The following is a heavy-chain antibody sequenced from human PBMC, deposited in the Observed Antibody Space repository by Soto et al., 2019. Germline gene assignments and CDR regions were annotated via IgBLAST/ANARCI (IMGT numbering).Heavy chain of an antibody. CDR1: GGTFSGHY. V-gene: IGHV4-34*08. Sequence: SETLSLTCAVYGGTFSGHYWTWIRQSPGKGLEWIGEIYHTGSSNYNRALRGRVTMSVDTSKNQFSLKLTSVTAADTAIYYCVKSKGEYYYGTGKSIWFDPWGQGARVTVSS. CDR3: VKSKGEYYYGTGKSIWFDP. CDR2: IYHTGSS. D-gene: IGHD3-10*01. J-gene: IGHJ5*02.